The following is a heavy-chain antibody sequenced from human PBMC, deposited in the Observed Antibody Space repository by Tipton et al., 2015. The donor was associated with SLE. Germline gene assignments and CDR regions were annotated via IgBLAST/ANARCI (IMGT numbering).Heavy chain of an antibody. CDR1: GYSISSGYY. CDR3: ARPIVGVAAFHI. D-gene: IGHD1-26*01. V-gene: IGHV4-38-2*01. J-gene: IGHJ3*02. CDR2: IYSSGSP. Sequence: TLSLTCAVSGYSISSGYYWGWIRQPPGKGLEWIGRIYSSGSPNYNPSLKSRVTMSVDTSKSQFSLKLSSVTAADTAVYFCARPIVGVAAFHIWGPGTMVTVSS.